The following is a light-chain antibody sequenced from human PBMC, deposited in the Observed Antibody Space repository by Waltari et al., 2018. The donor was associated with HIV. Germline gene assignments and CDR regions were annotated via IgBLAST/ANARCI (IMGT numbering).Light chain of an antibody. CDR2: DAS. Sequence: EIVLRQSPATLSLSPGERAHLSCRASQSVSSYLAWYQQKPGQAPRLLIYDASNRATGIPARFSGSGSGTDFTLTISSLEPEDFAVYFCQQRGNWPLTFGGGTKVEIK. V-gene: IGKV3-11*01. J-gene: IGKJ4*01. CDR3: QQRGNWPLT. CDR1: QSVSSY.